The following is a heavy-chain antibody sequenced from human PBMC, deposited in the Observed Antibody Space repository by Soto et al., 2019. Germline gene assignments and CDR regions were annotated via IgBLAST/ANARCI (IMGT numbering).Heavy chain of an antibody. CDR1: VFSFSNYF. CDR2: IKEDGSEK. V-gene: IGHV3-7*03. D-gene: IGHD3-10*01. J-gene: IGHJ6*02. Sequence: YLRLSCVFSVFSFSNYFMSWVRQAPGKGLEWVANIKEDGSEKYYVESVKGRFTISRDNAKNSLYLQVNSLRDEDTAVYYCARPRFRGMDVWGQGTTVTVSS. CDR3: ARPRFRGMDV.